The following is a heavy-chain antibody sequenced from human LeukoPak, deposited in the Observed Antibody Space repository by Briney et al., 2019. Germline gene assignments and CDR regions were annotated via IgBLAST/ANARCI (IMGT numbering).Heavy chain of an antibody. D-gene: IGHD3-10*01. V-gene: IGHV3-21*01. CDR3: ARDGGITLVRGVIMGDYYYYYMDV. Sequence: GGSLRLSCAASGFTFDDYGMSWVRQAPGKGLEWVSSISSSSSYIYYADSVKGRFTISRDNAKNSLYLQMNSLRAEDTAVYYCARDGGITLVRGVIMGDYYYYYMDVWGRGTTVTVSS. CDR2: ISSSSSYI. CDR1: GFTFDDYG. J-gene: IGHJ6*03.